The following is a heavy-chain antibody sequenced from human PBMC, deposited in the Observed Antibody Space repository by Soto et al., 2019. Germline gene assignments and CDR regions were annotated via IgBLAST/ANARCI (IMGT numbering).Heavy chain of an antibody. D-gene: IGHD3-16*01. CDR3: ARQNYVNNWFDS. J-gene: IGHJ5*01. CDR2: IYYSRRT. CDR1: GDSISSDQYC. Sequence: QLRLQESGPGQVKASETLSLTCSISGDSISSDQYCWGWVRQPPGKGLEWIGTIYYSRRTYYNPSLKGRATVSVDTSDTQFSLSLNSVTATDTAVYYCARQNYVNNWFDSWGQGTLVSVSS. V-gene: IGHV4-39*01.